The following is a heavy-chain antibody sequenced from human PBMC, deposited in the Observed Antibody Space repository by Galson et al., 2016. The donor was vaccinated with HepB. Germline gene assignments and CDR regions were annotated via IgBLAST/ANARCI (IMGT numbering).Heavy chain of an antibody. J-gene: IGHJ4*02. CDR1: GVDFSLAW. CDR3: AHQTTSNGVQGF. V-gene: IGHV3-15*01. D-gene: IGHD4-17*01. Sequence: SLRLSCATSGVDFSLAWMTWVRQAPGQGLEWVALIKSKLSGGTTDYAAPVKGRFTISRDDSINTLYLQMDSLRTEDQAVYYCAHQTTSNGVQGFWGQGTLVTVSS. CDR2: IKSKLSGGTT.